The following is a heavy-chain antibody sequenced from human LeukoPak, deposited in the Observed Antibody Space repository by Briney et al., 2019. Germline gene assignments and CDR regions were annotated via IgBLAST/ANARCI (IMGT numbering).Heavy chain of an antibody. CDR1: GFTFSSYA. Sequence: GGSLRLSCAASGFTFSSYAMSWVRQAPGKGLEWVSAISGSGGSTYYADSVKGRFTISRDNSKNTLYLQMNILRAEDTAVYYCAKVDSSGYYYGYFDYWGQGTLVTVPS. CDR3: AKVDSSGYYYGYFDY. J-gene: IGHJ4*02. D-gene: IGHD3-22*01. CDR2: ISGSGGST. V-gene: IGHV3-23*01.